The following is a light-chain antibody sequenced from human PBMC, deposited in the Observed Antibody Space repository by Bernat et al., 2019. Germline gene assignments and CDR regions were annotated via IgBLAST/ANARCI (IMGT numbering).Light chain of an antibody. J-gene: IGKJ5*01. V-gene: IGKV1-9*01. CDR1: QVIGTY. CDR3: QQLNSYPIT. CDR2: GAS. Sequence: DIQLTQSPPFLSASVGDRVTITCRASQVIGTYLAWNQQKPGKAPNLLIYGASTLQTGVPSRFSGSGSGTEFTLTISSLRPEDFATYHCQQLNSYPITFGQGTRLEIK.